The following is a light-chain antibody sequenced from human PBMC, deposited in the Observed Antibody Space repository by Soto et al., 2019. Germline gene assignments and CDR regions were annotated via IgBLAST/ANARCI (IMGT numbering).Light chain of an antibody. V-gene: IGKV3-20*01. CDR1: QSVSSSY. CDR2: GAS. J-gene: IGKJ2*01. Sequence: EIVLTQSPGTLSLSPGERATLSCRASQSVSSSYLAWYQQKPGQAPRLLIYGASSRATGIPDRFSGSGSAPDFTLTISSLQPEDFAVYYCQQYGSSLPYTFVQGTKLEIK. CDR3: QQYGSSLPYT.